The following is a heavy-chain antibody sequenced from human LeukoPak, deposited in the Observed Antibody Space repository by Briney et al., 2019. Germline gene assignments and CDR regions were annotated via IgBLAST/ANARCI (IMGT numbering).Heavy chain of an antibody. D-gene: IGHD1-1*01. CDR3: AKDRLERNYDY. V-gene: IGHV3-23*01. J-gene: IGHJ4*02. Sequence: GGSLRLSCAASGFTFSNAWMSWVRQAPGKGLEWVSAISGSGGSTYYADSVKGRFTISRDNSKNTLYLQMNSLRAEDTAVYYCAKDRLERNYDYWGQGTLVTVSS. CDR2: ISGSGGST. CDR1: GFTFSNAW.